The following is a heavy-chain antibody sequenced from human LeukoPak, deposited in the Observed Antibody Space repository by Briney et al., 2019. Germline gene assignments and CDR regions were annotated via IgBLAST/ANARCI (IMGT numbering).Heavy chain of an antibody. CDR3: ARGLGRDGYNFDY. Sequence: SETPSLTPTLSVGSICRYYGSWVRPPPGKGLEWIVYIYYSGSTNYNPSLKGRVTISVDTSRNEFSLKLSSVTAADTAVYYCARGLGRDGYNFDYWGQGTLVTVSS. J-gene: IGHJ4*02. D-gene: IGHD5-24*01. V-gene: IGHV4-59*01. CDR1: VGSICRYY. CDR2: IYYSGST.